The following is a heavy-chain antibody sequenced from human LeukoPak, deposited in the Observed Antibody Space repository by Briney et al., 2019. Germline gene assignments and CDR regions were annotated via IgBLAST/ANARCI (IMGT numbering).Heavy chain of an antibody. D-gene: IGHD3-10*01. CDR1: GYTFTSYY. V-gene: IGHV1-46*03. CDR3: ARVYSSYYGSGRGVLNAFDI. CDR2: INPSGGST. Sequence: ASVKVSCKASGYTFTSYYMHWVRQAPGQGLEWMGIINPSGGSTSYAQKFQGRVTMTRDTSTSTVYMELSSLRSEDTAVYYCARVYSSYYGSGRGVLNAFDIWGQGTMVTVSS. J-gene: IGHJ3*02.